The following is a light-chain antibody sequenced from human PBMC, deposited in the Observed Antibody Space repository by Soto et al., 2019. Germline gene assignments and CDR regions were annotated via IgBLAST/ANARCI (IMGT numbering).Light chain of an antibody. CDR1: SSNIGAGYD. J-gene: IGLJ1*01. Sequence: QSVLTQPPSVSGAPGQRVTISCTGSSSNIGAGYDVHWYQQRPGTAPKLLIFGNINRPSGVPDRFSGSKSGTSASLAITGLQAEDEADYYCSSYTSTSSYVFGTGTKLTVL. CDR3: SSYTSTSSYV. CDR2: GNI. V-gene: IGLV1-40*01.